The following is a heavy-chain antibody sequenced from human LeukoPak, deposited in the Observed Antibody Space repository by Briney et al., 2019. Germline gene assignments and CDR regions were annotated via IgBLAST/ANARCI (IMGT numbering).Heavy chain of an antibody. CDR1: GFTVSSNY. Sequence: PGGSLRLSCEASGFTVSSNYISWVRQAPGKGLELVSVIHSDDSTYYADSVKDRFTISRDNSRNMLYLQMNSLRAEDTAVYYCARQLFISTSFYYIFDFWGQGTLVTVSS. D-gene: IGHD2/OR15-2a*01. V-gene: IGHV3-66*04. CDR3: ARQLFISTSFYYIFDF. J-gene: IGHJ4*02. CDR2: IHSDDST.